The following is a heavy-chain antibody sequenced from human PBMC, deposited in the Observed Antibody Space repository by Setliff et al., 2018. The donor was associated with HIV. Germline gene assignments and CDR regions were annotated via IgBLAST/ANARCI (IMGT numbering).Heavy chain of an antibody. J-gene: IGHJ4*01. V-gene: IGHV4-34*01. CDR1: GGSFSAYH. CDR3: ARGRDYTGSWFRPFYLDF. Sequence: KTSETLSLTCAVYGGSFSAYHWSWIRQTPGKGLEWLGEINHSGSTAYNLALESRVSMSIDTSKNQFSLKLTSVTAVDTAIYYCARGRDYTGSWFRPFYLDFWGHGNLVTVSS. CDR2: INHSGST. D-gene: IGHD3-3*01.